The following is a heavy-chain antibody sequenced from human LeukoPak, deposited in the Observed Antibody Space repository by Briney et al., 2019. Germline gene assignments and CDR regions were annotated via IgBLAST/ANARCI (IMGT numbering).Heavy chain of an antibody. V-gene: IGHV4-39*01. Sequence: SETLSLTCAVYGGSFSGYYWGWIRQPPGKGLEWIGSIYYSGSTYYNPSLKSRVTISVDTSKNQFSLKLSSVTAANTAVYYCARQGRITMVRGVIKGLFDYWGQGTLVTVSS. D-gene: IGHD3-10*01. CDR3: ARQGRITMVRGVIKGLFDY. CDR2: IYYSGST. CDR1: GGSFSGYY. J-gene: IGHJ4*02.